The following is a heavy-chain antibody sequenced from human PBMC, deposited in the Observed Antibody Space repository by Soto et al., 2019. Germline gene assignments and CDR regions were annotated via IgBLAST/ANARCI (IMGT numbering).Heavy chain of an antibody. CDR2: INTYHRNT. Sequence: VASVKVSCKASGYIITSNAVAWVRQAPGQGLEWMGWINTYHRNTNYAQNLQGRVTMTTDTSTSTSHMELRSLRSDDTAVYYCARGVSGRYQGGYYFDSSGQGPLVTVYS. J-gene: IGHJ4*02. D-gene: IGHD1-26*01. V-gene: IGHV1-18*04. CDR1: GYIITSNA. CDR3: ARGVSGRYQGGYYFDS.